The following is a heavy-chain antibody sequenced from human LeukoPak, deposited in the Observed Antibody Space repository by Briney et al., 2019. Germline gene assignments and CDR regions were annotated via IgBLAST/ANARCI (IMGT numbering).Heavy chain of an antibody. Sequence: QSGGSLRLSCAASGFTFSSYSMNWVRQAPGKGLEWVSYISVRSGTIYYADSVKGRFTISRDNANNSLYLQMSTLRDEDTAVYYCARASVAGPSEFEYWGQGTLVAVSS. V-gene: IGHV3-48*02. CDR3: ARASVAGPSEFEY. D-gene: IGHD6-19*01. CDR2: ISVRSGTI. CDR1: GFTFSSYS. J-gene: IGHJ4*02.